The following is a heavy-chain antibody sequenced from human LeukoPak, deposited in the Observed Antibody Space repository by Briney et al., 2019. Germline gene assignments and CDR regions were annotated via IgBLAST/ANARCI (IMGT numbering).Heavy chain of an antibody. CDR2: LNPNSGDT. J-gene: IGHJ6*03. CDR3: ARANRVVAADYYYYYYMEV. Sequence: ASVKVSCKASGYIFTGYYMHWVRQAPGQGLEWMGWLNPNSGDTEYAQKFQGRVTMTRDTSISTAYMELSRLRSDDTAVYYCARANRVVAADYYYYYYMEVWGKGTAVTVS. CDR1: GYIFTGYY. V-gene: IGHV1-2*02. D-gene: IGHD2-15*01.